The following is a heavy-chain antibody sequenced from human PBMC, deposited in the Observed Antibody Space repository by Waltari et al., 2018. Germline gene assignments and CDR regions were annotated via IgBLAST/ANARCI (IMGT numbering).Heavy chain of an antibody. CDR2: IYYSGST. D-gene: IGHD3-22*01. Sequence: QVQLQESGPGLVKASQTLSLTCTVSCGSISSGGYYWSWIRQHPGKGLEWIGYIYYSGSTYYNPSLKSRVTISVDTSKNQFSLKLSSVTAADTAVYYCAREGDSSGVVYWGQGTLVTVSS. J-gene: IGHJ4*02. CDR1: CGSISSGGYY. CDR3: AREGDSSGVVY. V-gene: IGHV4-31*03.